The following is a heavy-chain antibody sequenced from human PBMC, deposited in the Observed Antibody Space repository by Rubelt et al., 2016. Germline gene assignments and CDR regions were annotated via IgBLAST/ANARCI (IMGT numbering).Heavy chain of an antibody. CDR3: AREIGYDFWSGIIDY. V-gene: IGHV4-39*07. J-gene: IGHJ4*02. D-gene: IGHD3-3*01. CDR1: GGSISSSSYY. CDR2: IYYSGST. Sequence: QLQLQESGPGLVKPSETLSLTCTVSGGSISSSSYYWGWIRQPPGKGLEWIGSIYYSGSTYYNPSLMSGVSISVDTSKNQFSLKLSSVTAADTAVYYCAREIGYDFWSGIIDYWGQGTLVTVSS.